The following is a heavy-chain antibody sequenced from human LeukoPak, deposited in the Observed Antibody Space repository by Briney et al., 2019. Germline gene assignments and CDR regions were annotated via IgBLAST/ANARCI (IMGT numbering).Heavy chain of an antibody. J-gene: IGHJ5*02. CDR3: ARSCGGDCYFGYNWFDP. Sequence: ASVKVSCKASGYMFTQYGISWVRQAPGPGLEWVGAISTYNGYSNYAQHFQGRVTVPTATSTSTAYMELSRLRSDDTAVYYCARSCGGDCYFGYNWFDPWGQGTLVTVSS. CDR1: GYMFTQYG. D-gene: IGHD2-21*01. V-gene: IGHV1-18*01. CDR2: ISTYNGYS.